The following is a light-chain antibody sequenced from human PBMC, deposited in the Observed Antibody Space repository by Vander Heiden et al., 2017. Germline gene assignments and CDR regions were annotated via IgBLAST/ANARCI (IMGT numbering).Light chain of an antibody. CDR2: EAS. J-gene: IGKJ4*01. Sequence: IVMTQTPLSLFVTPGQPASISCNSSHNLLRSDVKSYLYWYLQKPGQAPQLLIYEASHRLISVPERFSGSGSGTDFTLKISGVEAEDVGVYSCMQSVQVHLTFGRGTKVEIK. CDR1: HNLLRSDVKSY. V-gene: IGKV2D-29*01. CDR3: MQSVQVHLT.